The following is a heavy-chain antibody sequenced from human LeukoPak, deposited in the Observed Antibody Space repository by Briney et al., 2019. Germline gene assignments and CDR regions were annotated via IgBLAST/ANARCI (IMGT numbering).Heavy chain of an antibody. CDR3: ARVGYYASGPFSYFDY. J-gene: IGHJ4*02. D-gene: IGHD3-10*01. V-gene: IGHV3-23*01. CDR1: GFTFNSYA. CDR2: IRGSGGGT. Sequence: GGSLRLSCAASGFTFNSYAMSWVRQAPGKGLEWVSAIRGSGGGTYYADSVKGRFTISRDNSKNTLYLQMNSLSVEDTAVYYCARVGYYASGPFSYFDYWGQGTLVTVSS.